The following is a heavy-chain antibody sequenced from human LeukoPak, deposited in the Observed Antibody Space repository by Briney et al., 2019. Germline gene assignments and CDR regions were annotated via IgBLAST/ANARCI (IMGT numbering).Heavy chain of an antibody. CDR1: GYTFTDYY. Sequence: ASVKVSCKASGYTFTDYYIHWVRQATGQGLEWMGWMNPNSGNTGYAQKFQGRVTMTRNTSISTAYMELSSLRSEDTAVYYCARVGVLLWFGELPQGMDVWGQGTTVTVSS. D-gene: IGHD3-10*01. J-gene: IGHJ6*02. CDR3: ARVGVLLWFGELPQGMDV. V-gene: IGHV1-8*02. CDR2: MNPNSGNT.